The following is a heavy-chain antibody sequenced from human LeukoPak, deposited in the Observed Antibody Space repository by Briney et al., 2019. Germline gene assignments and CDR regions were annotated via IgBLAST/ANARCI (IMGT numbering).Heavy chain of an antibody. CDR3: AKVQSGSTMIVVVIFAFDI. J-gene: IGHJ3*02. D-gene: IGHD3-22*01. CDR1: GFTFSSYA. V-gene: IGHV3-23*01. Sequence: GGSLRLSCAASGFTFSSYAMSWVRQAPGKGLEWVSAISGSGGSTYYADSVKGRFTISRDNSKNTLYLQTNSLRAEDTAVYYCAKVQSGSTMIVVVIFAFDIWAKGQWSPSLQ. CDR2: ISGSGGST.